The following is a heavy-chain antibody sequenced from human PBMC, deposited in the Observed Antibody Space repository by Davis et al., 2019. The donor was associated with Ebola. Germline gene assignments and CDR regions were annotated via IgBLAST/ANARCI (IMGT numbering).Heavy chain of an antibody. Sequence: GESLKISCAASGFTFSSYWMSWVRQAPGKGLEWVANIKQDGSENYYADSVKGRFTISRDNSKNTLYLQMNSLRAEDTAVYYCARGRYSSSSEYWFDPWGQGTLVTVSS. CDR2: IKQDGSEN. CDR1: GFTFSSYW. J-gene: IGHJ5*02. V-gene: IGHV3-7*01. D-gene: IGHD6-6*01. CDR3: ARGRYSSSSEYWFDP.